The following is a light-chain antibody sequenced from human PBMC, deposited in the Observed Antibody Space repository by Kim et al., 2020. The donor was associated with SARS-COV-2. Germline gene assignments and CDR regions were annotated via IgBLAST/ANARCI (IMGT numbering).Light chain of an antibody. Sequence: ISNSLAWFQQKSGKAPKSLIYAASSLHGAVPSKFSGSGSGTDFTLTITNLQPEDFATYYCQQYNTYPYTFGQGTKLEIK. CDR2: AAS. V-gene: IGKV1-16*02. CDR1: ISNS. J-gene: IGKJ2*01. CDR3: QQYNTYPYT.